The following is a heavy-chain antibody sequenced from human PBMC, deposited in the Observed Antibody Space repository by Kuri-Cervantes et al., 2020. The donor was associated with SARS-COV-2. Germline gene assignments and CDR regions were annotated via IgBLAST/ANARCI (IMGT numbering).Heavy chain of an antibody. CDR2: INHSGST. D-gene: IGHD6-13*01. CDR3: ARQHLGYYMDV. Sequence: ESLKISCAVYGGSFSGYYWSWIRQPPGKGLEWIGEINHSGSTNYNPSLKSRVTISVDTSKNQFSLKLSSVTAADTAVYSCARQHLGYYMDVWGKGTTVTVSS. J-gene: IGHJ6*03. CDR1: GGSFSGYY. V-gene: IGHV4-34*01.